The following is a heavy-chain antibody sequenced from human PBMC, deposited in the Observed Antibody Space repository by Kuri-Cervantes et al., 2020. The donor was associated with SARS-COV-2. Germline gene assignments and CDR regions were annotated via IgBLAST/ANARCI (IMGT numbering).Heavy chain of an antibody. CDR3: ARVRAAAGHIDY. V-gene: IGHV1-46*01. D-gene: IGHD6-13*01. CDR2: INPSGGST. J-gene: IGHJ4*02. Sequence: ASVKVSCKASGHTFTSYYMHWVRQAPGQGLEWMGIINPSGGSTSYAQKFQGRVTMTRDTSTSTVYMELSSLRSEDTAVYYCARVRAAAGHIDYWGQGTLVTVSS. CDR1: GHTFTSYY.